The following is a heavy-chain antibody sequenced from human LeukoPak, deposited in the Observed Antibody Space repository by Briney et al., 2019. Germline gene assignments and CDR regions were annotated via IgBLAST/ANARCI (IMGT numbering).Heavy chain of an antibody. V-gene: IGHV3-30*02. CDR2: IRYDGSNK. CDR1: GFTFSSYG. Sequence: PGGSLRLSCAASGFTFSSYGIHCVRQAPGKGLEWVAFIRYDGSNKYYADSVKGRFTISRDNSKNTLYLQMNSLRAEGTAVYYCAKDDIDAFDIWGQGTMVTVSS. J-gene: IGHJ3*02. CDR3: AKDDIDAFDI.